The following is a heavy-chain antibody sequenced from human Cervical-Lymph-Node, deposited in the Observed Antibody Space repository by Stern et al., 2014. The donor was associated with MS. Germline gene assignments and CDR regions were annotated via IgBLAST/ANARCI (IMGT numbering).Heavy chain of an antibody. Sequence: ITLKESGPTLVKPTQTLTLTCSFSGFSLSTGGVGVAWIRQPPGKALEWLAFVHWDDDKRYSPSLKSRLTITKDTSKNQVVLSMTNMDPVDTGTYYCARTYYYESSGTFDFWGQGTLVTVSS. CDR2: VHWDDDK. J-gene: IGHJ4*02. CDR1: GFSLSTGGVG. CDR3: ARTYYYESSGTFDF. V-gene: IGHV2-5*02. D-gene: IGHD3-22*01.